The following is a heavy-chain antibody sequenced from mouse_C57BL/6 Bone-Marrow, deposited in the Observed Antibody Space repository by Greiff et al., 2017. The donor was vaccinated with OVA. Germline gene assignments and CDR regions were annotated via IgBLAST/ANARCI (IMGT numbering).Heavy chain of an antibody. CDR2: IWRGGST. V-gene: IGHV2-5*01. D-gene: IGHD1-1*01. CDR3: AKGYGSSYPAWFAY. J-gene: IGHJ3*01. CDR1: GFSLTSYG. Sequence: VQLVESGPGLVQPSQSLSITCTVSGFSLTSYGVHWVRQSPGKGLEWLGVIWRGGSTDYNAAFMSRLSITKDNSKSQVFFKMNSLQADDTAIYYCAKGYGSSYPAWFAYWGQGTLVTVSA.